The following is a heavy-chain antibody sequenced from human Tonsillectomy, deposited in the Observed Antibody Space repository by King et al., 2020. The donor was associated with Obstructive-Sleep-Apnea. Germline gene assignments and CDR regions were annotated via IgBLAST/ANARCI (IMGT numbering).Heavy chain of an antibody. Sequence: VQLVQSGGGVVQPGGSLRLSCAASGFTFNSYGMHWVRQAPGQGLGGLAVISDDGSNKKYAESVKGRFTISRDNSKNTLYLKMKSLRAEDTAMYYCAKNEASISAVSTDPIAWGQGTLVTVSS. CDR3: AKNEASISAVSTDPIA. CDR2: ISDDGSNK. D-gene: IGHD6-6*01. CDR1: GFTFNSYG. J-gene: IGHJ5*02. V-gene: IGHV3-30*18.